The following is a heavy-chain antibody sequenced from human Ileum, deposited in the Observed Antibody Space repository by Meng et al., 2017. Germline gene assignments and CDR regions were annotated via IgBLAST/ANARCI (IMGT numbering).Heavy chain of an antibody. J-gene: IGHJ4*02. CDR3: ARDPGREGPIDY. CDR2: IWHDGKKK. V-gene: IGHV3-33*01. CDR1: GFTFYNHG. Sequence: LGPGGAGVQPGKSLRLARVASGFTFYNHGMLWVRHAPGKGVEWVEVIWHDGKKKYYGASVKDRFTISRDNSTNILYRQLPSLTAEDTAVYYCARDPGREGPIDYWRQGPLVTVSS. D-gene: IGHD1-26*01.